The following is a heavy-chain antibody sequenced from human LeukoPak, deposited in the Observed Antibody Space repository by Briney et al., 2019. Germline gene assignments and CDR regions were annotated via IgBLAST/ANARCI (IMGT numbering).Heavy chain of an antibody. V-gene: IGHV3-30-3*01. CDR3: ARDGFVVVPAAISPCFDY. CDR2: ISYDGSNK. J-gene: IGHJ4*02. CDR1: GFTFSSYA. Sequence: GGSLRLSCAASGFTFSSYAMHWVRQAPGKGLEWVAVISYDGSNKYYADSVKGRFTISRDNSKNTLYLQMNSLRAEDTAVYYCARDGFVVVPAAISPCFDYWGQGTLVTVSS. D-gene: IGHD2-2*01.